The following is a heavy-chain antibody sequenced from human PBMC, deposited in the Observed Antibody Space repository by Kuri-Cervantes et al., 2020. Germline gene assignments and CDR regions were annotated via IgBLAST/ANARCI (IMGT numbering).Heavy chain of an antibody. Sequence: ETLSLTCAASGFTFSSYGMNWVRQAPGKGLEWVSLISSSNNYIYYADSVKGRFTISRDNAKNSLYLQMNSLRAEDTAVYYCARDIVRWGQGTLVTVSS. CDR2: ISSSNNYI. CDR1: GFTFSSYG. D-gene: IGHD3-10*01. CDR3: ARDIVR. V-gene: IGHV3-21*03. J-gene: IGHJ4*02.